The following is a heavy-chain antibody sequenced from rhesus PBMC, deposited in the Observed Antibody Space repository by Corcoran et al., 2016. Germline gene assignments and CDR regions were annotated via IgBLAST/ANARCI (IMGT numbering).Heavy chain of an antibody. CDR3: ARGRSGSFDY. CDR1: GGSISGYYL. Sequence: QVQLQESGPGVVKPSETLSLTCAVSGGSISGYYLWSWIRQPPGKGLEWIGYIYGGRRSPSSTPSLKCRVIISIDTSKSQFSLKLSSVTAADTAVYYCARGRSGSFDYWGQGVLVTVSS. J-gene: IGHJ4*01. V-gene: IGHV4-106*01. D-gene: IGHD6-25*01. CDR2: IYGGRRSP.